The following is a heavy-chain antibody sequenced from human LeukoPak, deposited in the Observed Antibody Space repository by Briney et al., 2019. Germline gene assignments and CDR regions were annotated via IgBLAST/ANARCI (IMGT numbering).Heavy chain of an antibody. Sequence: ASVKVSCKASGGTFSSYPISWVRQAPGQGLEWMGGIIPIFGTANYAQKFQGRVTITADESTSTAYMELSSLRSEDTAVYYCARFSTGYSYAPIDYWGQGTLVTVSS. CDR1: GGTFSSYP. CDR3: ARFSTGYSYAPIDY. CDR2: IIPIFGTA. J-gene: IGHJ4*02. D-gene: IGHD5-18*01. V-gene: IGHV1-69*01.